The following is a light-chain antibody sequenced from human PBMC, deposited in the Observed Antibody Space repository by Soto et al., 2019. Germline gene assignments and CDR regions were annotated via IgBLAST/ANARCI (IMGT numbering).Light chain of an antibody. CDR3: QQYYSRPLT. CDR1: QSVSSSY. V-gene: IGKV3D-7*01. Sequence: EIVLTQSPGTLSLSPGERATLSCRASQSVSSSYFAWYQQKPGQAPRLLIYDIFTSATGVPTRISGSGSGTEFTLTIGSLQSEDVADYYCQQYYSRPLTYGGWTKEDIK. J-gene: IGKJ4*01. CDR2: DIF.